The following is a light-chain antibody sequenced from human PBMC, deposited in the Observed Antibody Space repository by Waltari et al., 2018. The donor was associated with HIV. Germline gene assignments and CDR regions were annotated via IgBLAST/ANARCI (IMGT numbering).Light chain of an antibody. CDR1: QSLSSSY. CDR3: QQYGSSPLT. Sequence: IVLTQSPGTLSLSPGERATLSCRASQSLSSSYLAWYKQKPGQAPRLLIYGAASRATGIPDRFSGSGSGTDFTLTISRLEPEDFAVYYCQQYGSSPLTFGGGTKVEIK. V-gene: IGKV3-20*01. J-gene: IGKJ4*01. CDR2: GAA.